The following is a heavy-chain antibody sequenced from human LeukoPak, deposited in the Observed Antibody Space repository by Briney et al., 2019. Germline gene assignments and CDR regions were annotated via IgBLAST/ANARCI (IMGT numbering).Heavy chain of an antibody. D-gene: IGHD6-19*01. CDR1: GFTFSSYS. Sequence: GGSLRLSCAASGFTFSSYSMNWVRQAPGKGLEWVSSISTSSIYIYYADSVKGRFTISRDNAKNSLYLQMNSLRAEDTAVYYCARRYSSGSYYYYYMDVWGKGTTVTVSS. V-gene: IGHV3-21*01. J-gene: IGHJ6*03. CDR2: ISTSSIYI. CDR3: ARRYSSGSYYYYYMDV.